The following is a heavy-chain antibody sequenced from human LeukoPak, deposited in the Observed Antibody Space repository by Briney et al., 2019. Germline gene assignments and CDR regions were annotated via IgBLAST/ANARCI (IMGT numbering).Heavy chain of an antibody. CDR1: GFTFSSYW. CDR3: ARDCSSTSCYLPSLDY. V-gene: IGHV3-7*01. D-gene: IGHD2-2*01. CDR2: IKQDGGEK. J-gene: IGHJ4*02. Sequence: GGSLRLSCAASGFTFSSYWMSRVRQAPGKGLEWVANIKQDGGEKYYVDSVKGRFTISRDNAKNSLYLQMNSLRAEDTAVYYCARDCSSTSCYLPSLDYWGQGTLVTVSS.